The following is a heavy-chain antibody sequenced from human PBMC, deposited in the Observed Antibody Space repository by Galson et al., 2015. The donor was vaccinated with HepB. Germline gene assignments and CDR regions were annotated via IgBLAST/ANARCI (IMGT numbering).Heavy chain of an antibody. V-gene: IGHV1-69*06. J-gene: IGHJ6*02. D-gene: IGHD6-19*01. CDR1: GGTFSSYA. CDR2: IIPIFGTA. Sequence: SVKVSCKASGGTFSSYAISWVRQAPGQGPEWMGGIIPIFGTANYAQKFQGRVTITADKSTSTAYMELSSLRSEDTAVYYCASWGDVRDQWLGSFYYYYYGMDVWGQGTTVTVSS. CDR3: ASWGDVRDQWLGSFYYYYYGMDV.